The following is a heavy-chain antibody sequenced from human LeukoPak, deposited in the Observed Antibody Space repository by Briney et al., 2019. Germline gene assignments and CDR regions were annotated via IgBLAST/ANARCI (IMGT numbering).Heavy chain of an antibody. CDR2: ISHDGVDK. D-gene: IGHD1-26*01. V-gene: IGHV3-30*18. CDR3: AKDQGLVGAHPFDY. Sequence: PGGSLRLSCAASGFTFDTYGMHWVRQAPGKGLEWVAVISHDGVDKYYADSVKGRFTISRDNSKNTLYLQMNSLRAEDTAVYYCAKDQGLVGAHPFDYWGQGTLVTVSS. J-gene: IGHJ4*02. CDR1: GFTFDTYG.